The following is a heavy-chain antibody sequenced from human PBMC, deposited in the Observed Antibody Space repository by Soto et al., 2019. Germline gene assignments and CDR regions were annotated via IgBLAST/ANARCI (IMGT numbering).Heavy chain of an antibody. V-gene: IGHV3-23*01. CDR2: IGTSAST. Sequence: DVRLLESGGGLVQPGGSRSLSCAASGFPFSSYSMSWFRQAPGKGLEWVSTIGTSASTYYGDSVRGRFTISRDNSRNTLYLQMNSLRAEDTAVYYCADLSRYCTSSNCDWGQGTLVTVSS. CDR3: ADLSRYCTSSNCD. J-gene: IGHJ4*02. CDR1: GFPFSSYS. D-gene: IGHD2-2*01.